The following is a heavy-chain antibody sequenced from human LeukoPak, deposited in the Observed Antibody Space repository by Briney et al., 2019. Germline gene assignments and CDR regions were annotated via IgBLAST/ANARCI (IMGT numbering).Heavy chain of an antibody. J-gene: IGHJ4*02. D-gene: IGHD2-21*02. CDR2: IYYSGST. CDR3: ARHAFPDPYCGGDCYSRSFDY. Sequence: SETLSLTCTVSGGSISNYYWSWIRQPPGKGLEWIGYIYYSGSTNYNPSLKSRVTISVDTSKNQFSLKLSSVTAADTAVYYCARHAFPDPYCGGDCYSRSFDYWGQGTLVTVSS. V-gene: IGHV4-59*08. CDR1: GGSISNYY.